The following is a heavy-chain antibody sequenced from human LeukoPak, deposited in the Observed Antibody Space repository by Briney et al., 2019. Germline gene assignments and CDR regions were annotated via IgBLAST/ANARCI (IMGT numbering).Heavy chain of an antibody. CDR2: ISRRSTPI. CDR1: GFTFSSYS. Sequence: GGSLRLSCAASGFTFSSYSMNWVRQAPGKGLEWISYISRRSTPIYYADSLKGRFTISRDNAKNSLYLQMNSLRDEDTAVYYCARVYYDTNGYLYLDYWGQGTLVTVSS. D-gene: IGHD3-22*01. V-gene: IGHV3-48*02. CDR3: ARVYYDTNGYLYLDY. J-gene: IGHJ4*02.